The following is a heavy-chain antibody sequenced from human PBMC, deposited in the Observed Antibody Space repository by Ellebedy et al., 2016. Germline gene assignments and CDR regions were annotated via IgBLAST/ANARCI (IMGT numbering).Heavy chain of an antibody. CDR1: GFTFRNSW. J-gene: IGHJ4*02. Sequence: GESLKISCTGSGFTFRNSWMTWVRQAPGKGLEWVSVIYSGGSTYYADSVKGRFTISRDNSKNTLYLQMNSLRAEDTAVYYCARDHWYGDYLDYWGQGTLVTVSS. D-gene: IGHD4-17*01. CDR3: ARDHWYGDYLDY. V-gene: IGHV3-53*01. CDR2: IYSGGST.